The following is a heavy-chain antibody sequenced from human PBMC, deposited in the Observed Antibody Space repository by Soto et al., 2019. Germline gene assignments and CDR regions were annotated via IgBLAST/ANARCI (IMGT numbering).Heavy chain of an antibody. J-gene: IGHJ5*02. CDR1: GGSFSGYY. Sequence: SETLSLTCAVYGGSFSGYYWSWIRQPPGKGLEWIGEINHSGSTNYNPSLKSRVTISVDTSKNQFSLKLSSVTAADTAVYYCARGAAGSRQWPVTRYNWFYPWGKGTLVTVAS. D-gene: IGHD6-19*01. V-gene: IGHV4-34*01. CDR2: INHSGST. CDR3: ARGAAGSRQWPVTRYNWFYP.